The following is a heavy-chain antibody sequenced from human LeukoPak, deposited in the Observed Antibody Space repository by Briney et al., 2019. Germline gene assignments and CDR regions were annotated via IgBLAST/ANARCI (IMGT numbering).Heavy chain of an antibody. J-gene: IGHJ4*02. CDR2: ISWNSGSI. D-gene: IGHD3-16*02. CDR1: GFTFSSYA. Sequence: GGSLRLSCAASGFTFSSYAMHWVRQAPGKGLEWVSGISWNSGSIGYADSVKGRFTNSRDNAKNSLYLQMNSLRAEDTALYCCAKAPLRLGELSSSYYFDYWGQGTLVTVSS. V-gene: IGHV3-9*01. CDR3: AKAPLRLGELSSSYYFDY.